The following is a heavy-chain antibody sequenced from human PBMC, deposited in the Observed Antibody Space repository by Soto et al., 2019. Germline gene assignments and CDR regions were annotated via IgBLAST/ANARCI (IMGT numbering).Heavy chain of an antibody. Sequence: SVKVSCKASGGTFSSYTISWVRQAPGQGLEWMGRIIPILGIANYAQKFQGRVTITADKSTSTAYMELSSLRSEDTAVYYCARLYTGGYFQYWGQGTLVTVSS. CDR1: GGTFSSYT. V-gene: IGHV1-69*02. J-gene: IGHJ1*01. CDR2: IIPILGIA. CDR3: ARLYTGGYFQY. D-gene: IGHD1-20*01.